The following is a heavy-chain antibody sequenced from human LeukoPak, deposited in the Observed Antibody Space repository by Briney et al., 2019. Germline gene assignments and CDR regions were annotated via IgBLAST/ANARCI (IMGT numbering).Heavy chain of an antibody. CDR2: INPNSGGT. D-gene: IGHD6-13*01. CDR1: GYTFTDYY. CDR3: ARDAAAAGADLDY. J-gene: IGHJ4*02. V-gene: IGHV1-2*02. Sequence: AASVKVSCKASGYTFTDYYMHWVRQAPGQGLEWMGWINPNSGGTNYAQKFQGRVTMTRDTSISTAYMELSRLTSDDAAVYYCARDAAAAGADLDYWGQGTLVTVSS.